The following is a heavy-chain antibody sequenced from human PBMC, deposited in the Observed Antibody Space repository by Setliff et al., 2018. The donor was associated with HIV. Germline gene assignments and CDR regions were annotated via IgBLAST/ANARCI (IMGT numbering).Heavy chain of an antibody. J-gene: IGHJ4*02. V-gene: IGHV4-38-2*01. CDR1: GNSIGSGYY. CDR2: IYYNGNI. CDR3: VRHLSEMAMVDH. Sequence: SETLSLTCAVSGNSIGSGYYCGWIRQPPGKGLEWIASIYYNGNIYYNPSLKSRVTITMDTSKNQFSLKLSSVTAADTAVYSCVRHLSEMAMVDHWGQGTLVTVSS.